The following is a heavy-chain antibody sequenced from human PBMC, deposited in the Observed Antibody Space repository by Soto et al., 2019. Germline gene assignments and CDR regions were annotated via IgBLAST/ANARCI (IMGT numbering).Heavy chain of an antibody. D-gene: IGHD3-10*01. J-gene: IGHJ6*02. Sequence: QMQLVQSGPEVKKPGTSVKVSCKASGFTFTSSAVQWVRQARGQRLEWIGWIVVGSGNTNYAQKFQERVTITRDMSTSTAYMELSSLRSEDTAVYYCEADSEGSAYYYYGMDVWGQGTTVTVSS. CDR1: GFTFTSSA. V-gene: IGHV1-58*01. CDR2: IVVGSGNT. CDR3: EADSEGSAYYYYGMDV.